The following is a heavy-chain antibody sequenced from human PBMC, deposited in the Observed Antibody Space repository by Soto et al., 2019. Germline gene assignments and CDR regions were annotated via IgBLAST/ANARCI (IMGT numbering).Heavy chain of an antibody. CDR2: MNPNSGNT. CDR1: GYTFTSYD. CDR3: ARPPRPRGGGTDYYMDV. D-gene: IGHD3-16*01. Sequence: ASVKVSCKASGYTFTSYDINWVRQATGQGLEWMGWMNPNSGNTGYAQKFQGRVTMTRNTSISTAYMELSSLRSEDTAVYYCARPPRPRGGGTDYYMDVWGKGTTVTVSS. J-gene: IGHJ6*03. V-gene: IGHV1-8*01.